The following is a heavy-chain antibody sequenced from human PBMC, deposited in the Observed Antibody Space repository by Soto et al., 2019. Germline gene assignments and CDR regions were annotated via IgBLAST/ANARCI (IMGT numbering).Heavy chain of an antibody. Sequence: ASVQVSCKASGGTFSSYAISWVRQAPGQGLEWMGGIIPIFGTANYAQKFQGRVTITADESTSTAYMELSSLRSEDTAVYYCAREKRGRDGCSFDYWGQGTLVTVSS. V-gene: IGHV1-69*13. J-gene: IGHJ4*02. CDR2: IIPIFGTA. D-gene: IGHD6-19*01. CDR3: AREKRGRDGCSFDY. CDR1: GGTFSSYA.